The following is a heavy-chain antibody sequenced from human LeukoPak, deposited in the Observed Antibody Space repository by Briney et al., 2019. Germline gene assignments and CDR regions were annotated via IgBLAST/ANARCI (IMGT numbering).Heavy chain of an antibody. CDR2: VSYSGGT. Sequence: SETLSLTCTVSGGSINTYYWSWIRQPPGKGLEWIGDVSYSGGTTYSPSLKSRVTILLDTSKKEFSLNLSSVTAADTAVYYCARGGAIRYCSSTSCSNWFDPWGQGTLVTVSS. V-gene: IGHV4-59*01. CDR1: GGSINTYY. J-gene: IGHJ5*02. CDR3: ARGGAIRYCSSTSCSNWFDP. D-gene: IGHD2-2*01.